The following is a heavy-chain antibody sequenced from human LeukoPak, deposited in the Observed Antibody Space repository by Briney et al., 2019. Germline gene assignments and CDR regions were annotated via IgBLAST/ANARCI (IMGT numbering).Heavy chain of an antibody. CDR3: VRGYSFGPYGMDV. CDR1: GFTFSSYA. J-gene: IGHJ6*02. D-gene: IGHD2-15*01. CDR2: ISDSGGST. V-gene: IGHV3-64D*09. Sequence: PGRSLRLSCAASGFTFSSYAMHWVRQAPGKGLEYVSAISDSGGSTYYADSVKGRFTISRDNSKNTLYLQMSSLRAEDTAVYFCVRGYSFGPYGMDVWGQGTTVTVPS.